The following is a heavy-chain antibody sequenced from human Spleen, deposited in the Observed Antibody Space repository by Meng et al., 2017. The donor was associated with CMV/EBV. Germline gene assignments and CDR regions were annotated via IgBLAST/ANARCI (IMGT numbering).Heavy chain of an antibody. CDR2: MNPNSGNT. Sequence: ASVKVSCKASGYTFTGYYMHWVRQAPGQGLEWMGWMNPNSGNTGYAQKFQGRVTMTRNTSISTAYMELSSLRSEDTAVYYCARVNYDFWSGPSYYFDYWGQGTLVTVSS. V-gene: IGHV1-8*02. CDR3: ARVNYDFWSGPSYYFDY. CDR1: GYTFTGYY. D-gene: IGHD3-3*01. J-gene: IGHJ4*02.